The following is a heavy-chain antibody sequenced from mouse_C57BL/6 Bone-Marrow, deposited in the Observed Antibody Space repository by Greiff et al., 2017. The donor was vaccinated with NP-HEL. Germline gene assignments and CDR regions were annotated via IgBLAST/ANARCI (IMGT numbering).Heavy chain of an antibody. Sequence: QVQLQQSGAELVKPGASVKISCKASGYAFSSYWMNWVKQRPGKGLEWIGQIYPGDGDTNYNGKFKGKATLTADKSSSTAYMQLSSLTSEDSAVYFCASGGRSYWYFEVWGTGTTVTVSS. CDR3: ASGGRSYWYFEV. D-gene: IGHD1-1*01. V-gene: IGHV1-80*01. CDR1: GYAFSSYW. J-gene: IGHJ1*03. CDR2: IYPGDGDT.